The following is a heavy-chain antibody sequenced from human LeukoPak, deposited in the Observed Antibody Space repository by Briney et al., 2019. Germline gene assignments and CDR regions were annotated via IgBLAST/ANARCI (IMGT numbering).Heavy chain of an antibody. CDR3: ASSGSYADYYHGMDV. D-gene: IGHD3-10*01. Sequence: HTGGSLRLSCVASGFTFSSYVMHWVRQVPGKGLEWVALILYDGTNKYYADSVKGRFTISRDNSKNTLCLQMSSLRVEDTAVYYCASSGSYADYYHGMDVWGQGTTVTVSS. J-gene: IGHJ6*02. CDR1: GFTFSSYV. CDR2: ILYDGTNK. V-gene: IGHV3-30*03.